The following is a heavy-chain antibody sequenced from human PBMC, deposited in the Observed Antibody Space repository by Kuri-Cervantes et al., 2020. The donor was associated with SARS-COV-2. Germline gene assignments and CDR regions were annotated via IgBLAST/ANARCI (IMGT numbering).Heavy chain of an antibody. CDR2: ISAYNGNT. Sequence: ASVKVSCKASGYTFTSYGISWVRQAPGQGLEWRGWISAYNGNTNYAQKPQGRVTMTEDTSTDTAYMELSSLRSEDTAVYYCATKTTVTDYWGQGTLVTVSS. D-gene: IGHD4-17*01. CDR1: GYTFTSYG. V-gene: IGHV1-18*04. CDR3: ATKTTVTDY. J-gene: IGHJ4*02.